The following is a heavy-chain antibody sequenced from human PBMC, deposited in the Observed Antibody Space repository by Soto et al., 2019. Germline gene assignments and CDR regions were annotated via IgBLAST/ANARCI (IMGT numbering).Heavy chain of an antibody. D-gene: IGHD2-21*02. J-gene: IGHJ6*02. CDR2: IIPIFGTA. CDR3: ASGTVVTPGYYYYYGMDV. CDR1: GGTFSSYA. Sequence: QVQLVQSGAEVKKPGSSVKVSCKASGGTFSSYAISWVRQAPGQGLEWMGGIIPIFGTANYAQKFQGRVTITADDFTSPAYMELSSLRSEDTAVYYCASGTVVTPGYYYYYGMDVWGQGTTVTVSS. V-gene: IGHV1-69*01.